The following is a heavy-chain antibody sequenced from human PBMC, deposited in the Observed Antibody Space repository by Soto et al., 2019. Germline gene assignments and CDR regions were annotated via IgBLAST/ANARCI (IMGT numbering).Heavy chain of an antibody. CDR2: INQDESEK. J-gene: IGHJ3*01. V-gene: IGHV3-7*01. CDR3: VSSNIVGRPD. Sequence: QLVESGGGSVQPGGSLRLSCAASGFSFRTFWMAWVRQPPGKGLEWVANINQDESEKHYMDSVKGRFTISRDNAKSSLFLQMNSLRAEDTAVYYCVSSNIVGRPDGGQGTMVTVSS. CDR1: GFSFRTFW. D-gene: IGHD6-6*01.